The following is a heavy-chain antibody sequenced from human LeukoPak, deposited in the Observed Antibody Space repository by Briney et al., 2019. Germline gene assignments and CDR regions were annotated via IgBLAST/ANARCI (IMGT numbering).Heavy chain of an antibody. CDR3: ARVVNVDWFDP. CDR2: ISVYSGDT. Sequence: ASVKVSCKTSGYTFSNYGITWVRQAPGQGLEWMGWISVYSGDTKYAQNFQGRFTMTTDKSTSTAYMELRSLRFDDTAVYYCARVVNVDWFDPWGQGTLVTVSS. D-gene: IGHD2-21*01. J-gene: IGHJ5*02. V-gene: IGHV1-18*01. CDR1: GYTFSNYG.